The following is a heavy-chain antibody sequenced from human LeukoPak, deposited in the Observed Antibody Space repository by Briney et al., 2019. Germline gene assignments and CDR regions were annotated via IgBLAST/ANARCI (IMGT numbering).Heavy chain of an antibody. Sequence: PSETLSLTCTVSGGSVSSGSYYWSWIRQPPGKGLEWIGYIYYSGSTNYNPSLKSRVTISVDTSKNQFSLKLSSVTAADTAVYYCARESYYDFWSGRWGQGTLVTVSS. J-gene: IGHJ4*02. CDR1: GGSVSSGSYY. CDR2: IYYSGST. CDR3: ARESYYDFWSGR. V-gene: IGHV4-61*01. D-gene: IGHD3-3*01.